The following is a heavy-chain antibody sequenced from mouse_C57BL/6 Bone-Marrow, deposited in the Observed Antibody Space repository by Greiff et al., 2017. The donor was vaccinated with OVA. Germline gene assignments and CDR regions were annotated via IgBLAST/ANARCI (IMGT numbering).Heavy chain of an antibody. CDR3: ARAISNYLYYYAMDY. CDR1: GYTFTDYH. J-gene: IGHJ4*01. CDR2: INPNNGGT. Sequence: EVQLQQSGPELVKPGASVKIPCKASGYTFTDYHMDWVKQSHGKSLEWIGDINPNNGGTIYNQKFKGKATLPVDKSSSTAYMELRSLTSEDTAVYYCARAISNYLYYYAMDYWGQGTSVTVSS. D-gene: IGHD2-5*01. V-gene: IGHV1-18*01.